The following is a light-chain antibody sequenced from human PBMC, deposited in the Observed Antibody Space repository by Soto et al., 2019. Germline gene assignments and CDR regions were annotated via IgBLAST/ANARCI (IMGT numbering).Light chain of an antibody. CDR1: SSSIGTHT. J-gene: IGLJ2*01. CDR2: SNN. V-gene: IGLV1-44*01. CDR3: AAWDDSRNGVL. Sequence: QLVLTQPPSASGTPGQRVTISCSGSSSSIGTHTVNWYQQLPETAPKLLIYSNNQRPSGVPDRFSGSKSGTSASLAISGLESEDEADYYCAAWDDSRNGVLFGGGTKLTVL.